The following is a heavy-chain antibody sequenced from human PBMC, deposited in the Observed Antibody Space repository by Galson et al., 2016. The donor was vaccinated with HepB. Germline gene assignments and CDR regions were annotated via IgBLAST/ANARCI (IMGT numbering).Heavy chain of an antibody. V-gene: IGHV3-11*01. J-gene: IGHJ3*02. CDR2: TRSTGTTI. Sequence: SLRLSCAGSGFTFSDHYMTWIRQAPGKGLEWVSYTRSTGTTIKYAESVKGRFTIPRDNAKNSVYLQMNSLRAEDTAVYYCVRGYIDSTDAFDIWGQGTMVTVSS. CDR3: VRGYIDSTDAFDI. CDR1: GFTFSDHY. D-gene: IGHD5-24*01.